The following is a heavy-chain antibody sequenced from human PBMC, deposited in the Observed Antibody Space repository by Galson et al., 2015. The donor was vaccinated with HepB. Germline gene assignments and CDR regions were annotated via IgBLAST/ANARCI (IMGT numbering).Heavy chain of an antibody. CDR1: GFTFSSYW. CDR2: INSDGTYI. J-gene: IGHJ4*02. CDR3: ARARGAAAGIIDY. D-gene: IGHD6-13*01. V-gene: IGHV3-74*01. Sequence: SLRLSCAASGFTFSSYWMHWVRQAPGKGLVWVSRINSDGTYITCADSVKGRFTISRDNAKNTLYLQMNSPRAEDTALYYCARARGAAAGIIDYWGQGTLVTVSS.